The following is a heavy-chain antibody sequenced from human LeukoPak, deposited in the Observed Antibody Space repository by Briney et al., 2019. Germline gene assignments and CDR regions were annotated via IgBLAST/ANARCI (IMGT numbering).Heavy chain of an antibody. V-gene: IGHV1-2*02. CDR2: INPKSGGT. J-gene: IGHJ3*02. CDR1: GYTFTDYY. CDR3: AKDLQWELPRGDALDI. D-gene: IGHD1-26*01. Sequence: ASVKVSCKSSGYTFTDYYMHWVRQAPGQGLEWMGWINPKSGGTNYAQNFQGRVAMTRNTSISTAYMELSRLRSDDTAVYYCAKDLQWELPRGDALDIWGQGTMVTVPS.